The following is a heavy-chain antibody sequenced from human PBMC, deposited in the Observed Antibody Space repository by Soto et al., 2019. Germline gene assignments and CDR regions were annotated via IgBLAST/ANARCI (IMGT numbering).Heavy chain of an antibody. CDR1: GFTLSTYG. J-gene: IGHJ6*01. Sequence: QVQLVESGGGVVQPGGSLRLSCAASGFTLSTYGMHWVRQAPGKGLEWVAVVWYDGSNKYYADSVKGRFTVSRDNSKNTLYLQMKRLRAEDTAVYYCARPLEQWQLGFGMDVWGQGSPVTVSS. D-gene: IGHD6-19*01. V-gene: IGHV3-33*01. CDR2: VWYDGSNK. CDR3: ARPLEQWQLGFGMDV.